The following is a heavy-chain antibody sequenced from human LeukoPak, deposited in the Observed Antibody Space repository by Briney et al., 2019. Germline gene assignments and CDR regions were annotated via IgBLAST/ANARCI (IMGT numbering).Heavy chain of an antibody. CDR3: ASSTRTRLQPDY. J-gene: IGHJ4*02. CDR1: GFTFSSYE. V-gene: IGHV3-48*03. D-gene: IGHD4-11*01. Sequence: GGSLRLSCAASGFTFSSYEMNWVRQAPGKGLEWVSHISSSGSTIYHADSVKGRFTISRDNAKNSLYLQMNSLRAEDTAVYYCASSTRTRLQPDYWGQGTLVTVSS. CDR2: ISSSGSTI.